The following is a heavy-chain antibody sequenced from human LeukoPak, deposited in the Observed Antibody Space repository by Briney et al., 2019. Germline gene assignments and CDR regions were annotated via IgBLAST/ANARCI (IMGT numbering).Heavy chain of an antibody. Sequence: GGSLRLSCAASGFTFSSYWMTWVRQAPGKGLEWVANIKQDGSEKYYVDSVKGRFTISRDNAKNSLYLQMNSLRAEDTAMYYCARGATDRGLAAAGTRAYYYYYYMDVWGKGTTVTVSS. V-gene: IGHV3-7*01. CDR2: IKQDGSEK. D-gene: IGHD6-13*01. CDR3: ARGATDRGLAAAGTRAYYYYYYMDV. J-gene: IGHJ6*03. CDR1: GFTFSSYW.